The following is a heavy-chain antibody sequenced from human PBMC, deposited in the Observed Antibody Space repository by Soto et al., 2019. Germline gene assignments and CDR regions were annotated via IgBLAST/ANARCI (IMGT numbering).Heavy chain of an antibody. D-gene: IGHD1-26*01. V-gene: IGHV5-51*01. J-gene: IGHJ6*02. CDR1: GYTFSNHW. Sequence: GESLKISCQGSGYTFSNHWVNWVRLVPGKGLEWMGIIFPRDSDTRYSPSLQGQVIISVDKSTNTAYLQWTRLTASDTAIYYCAKSIEGGPMDVWGQGTTVTVSS. CDR2: IFPRDSDT. CDR3: AKSIEGGPMDV.